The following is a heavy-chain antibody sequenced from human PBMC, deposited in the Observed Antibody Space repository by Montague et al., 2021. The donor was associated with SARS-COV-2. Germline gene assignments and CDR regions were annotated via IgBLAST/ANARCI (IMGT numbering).Heavy chain of an antibody. CDR2: IYCSGST. J-gene: IGHJ4*02. CDR3: ARHYYFDTSGQTPPFDY. CDR1: GGSISTSSYY. Sequence: SETLSLTCTVSGGSISTSSYYWGWLRLPPGKGLEWIGTIYCSGSTYYNPSLTSRVTISVDTSKNQFSLKLSSVTAADTAVYYCARHYYFDTSGQTPPFDYWGQGTLVTVSS. D-gene: IGHD3-22*01. V-gene: IGHV4-39*01.